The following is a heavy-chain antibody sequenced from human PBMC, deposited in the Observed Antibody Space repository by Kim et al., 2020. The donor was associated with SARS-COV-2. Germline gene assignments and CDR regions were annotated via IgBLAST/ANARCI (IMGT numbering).Heavy chain of an antibody. J-gene: IGHJ4*02. D-gene: IGHD3-22*01. Sequence: PYHKSRVTISVDTSKNQFSLKLSSVTAADTAVYYCARGRSYYDSSGNFDYWGQGTPVTVSS. V-gene: IGHV4-34*01. CDR3: ARGRSYYDSSGNFDY.